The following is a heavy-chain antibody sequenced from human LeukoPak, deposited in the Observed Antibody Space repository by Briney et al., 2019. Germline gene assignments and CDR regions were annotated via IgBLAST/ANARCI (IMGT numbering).Heavy chain of an antibody. V-gene: IGHV3-9*01. D-gene: IGHD6-25*01. J-gene: IGHJ6*02. CDR2: ISWNSGSI. CDR3: AKSWVKQRPQTYYYYGMDV. Sequence: PGRSLRLSCAASGFTFDDYAMHWVRQAPGEGLEWVSGISWNSGSIGYADSVKGRFTISRDNAKNSLYLQMNSLRAEDTALYYCAKSWVKQRPQTYYYYGMDVWGQGTTVTVSS. CDR1: GFTFDDYA.